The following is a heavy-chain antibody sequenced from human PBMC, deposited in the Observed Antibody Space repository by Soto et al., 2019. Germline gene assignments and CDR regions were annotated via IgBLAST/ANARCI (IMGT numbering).Heavy chain of an antibody. CDR3: ARLGAQEIDP. V-gene: IGHV4-59*08. CDR2: NYYRGST. Sequence: SETLSLTCTVSGGSISSYYWSWIRQPPGKGLEWIRYNYYRGSTNYNPSLMIRVSISLDTSKNQFSLKLSSVTAADTAVYYCARLGAQEIDPWGQGTLVTVSS. CDR1: GGSISSYY. D-gene: IGHD3-16*01. J-gene: IGHJ5*02.